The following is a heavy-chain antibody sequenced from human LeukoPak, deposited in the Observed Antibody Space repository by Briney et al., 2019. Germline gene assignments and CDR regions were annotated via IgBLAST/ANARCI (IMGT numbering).Heavy chain of an antibody. CDR2: INPNSGNT. CDR3: ARGPRYCSGGSCYSAIDY. J-gene: IGHJ4*02. D-gene: IGHD2-15*01. V-gene: IGHV1-8*02. CDR1: GYTFTGYY. Sequence: ASVKVSCKASGYTFTGYYMHWVRQAPGQGLEWMRWINPNSGNTGYAQKFQGKVTMTRNTSISTAYMELSSLRSEDTAVYYCARGPRYCSGGSCYSAIDYWGPGTLVTVSS.